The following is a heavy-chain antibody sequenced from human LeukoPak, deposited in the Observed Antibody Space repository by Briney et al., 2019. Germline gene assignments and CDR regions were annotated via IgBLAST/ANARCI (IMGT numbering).Heavy chain of an antibody. CDR2: IYYSGGA. CDR3: ARVLRGSYPVFMRIDY. V-gene: IGHV4-39*07. D-gene: IGHD1-26*01. CDR1: GDSLRKSTFY. Sequence: SETLSLTCTVSGDSLRKSTFYWVWIRQPPGKGLEWIGSIYYSGGADYNPSLQSRVTISVDTSKNEFSLKVRSVTAADTAVYYCARVLRGSYPVFMRIDYWGQGTLVTVSS. J-gene: IGHJ4*02.